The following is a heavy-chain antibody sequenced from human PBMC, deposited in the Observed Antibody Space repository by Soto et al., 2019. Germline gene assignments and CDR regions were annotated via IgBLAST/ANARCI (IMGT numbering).Heavy chain of an antibody. V-gene: IGHV1-69*12. D-gene: IGHD6-19*01. CDR3: AREDGSVAVAGFGY. Sequence: QVQLVQSGAEVKKPGSSVKVSCKASGGTFSSYAISWVRQSPGQVLEWMGGIIPIFGKANYAQKFQGRVTITADESTSTAYMELSSLRAEDTAVYYCAREDGSVAVAGFGYWGQGTLVTVSS. CDR1: GGTFSSYA. CDR2: IIPIFGKA. J-gene: IGHJ4*02.